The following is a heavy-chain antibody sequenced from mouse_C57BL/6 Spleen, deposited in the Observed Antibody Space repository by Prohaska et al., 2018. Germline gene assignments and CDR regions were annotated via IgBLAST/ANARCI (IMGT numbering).Heavy chain of an antibody. CDR2: IDPSDSYT. CDR3: AKGGWLPPLDY. J-gene: IGHJ2*01. D-gene: IGHD2-3*01. V-gene: IGHV1-69*01. Sequence: QIQLQQPGAELVMPGASVKLSCKASGYTFTSYWMHWVKQRPGQGLEWIGEIDPSDSYTNYNQKFKGKATLTVDKSSSTAYMQLSSLTSEDSAVYYCAKGGWLPPLDYWGQGTTLTVSS. CDR1: GYTFTSYW.